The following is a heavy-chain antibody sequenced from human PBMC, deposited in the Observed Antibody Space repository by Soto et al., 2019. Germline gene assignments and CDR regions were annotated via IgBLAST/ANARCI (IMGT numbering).Heavy chain of an antibody. J-gene: IGHJ4*02. V-gene: IGHV1-3*01. CDR1: GYTFTSYA. CDR3: ARSIVVVTALDY. Sequence: GVPAEVPCRSSGYTFTSYAMHWVRQAPGQRLEWMGWINAGNGNTKYSQKFQGRVTITRDTSASTAYMELSSLRSEDTAVYYCARSIVVVTALDYWGQGTLVTVSS. CDR2: INAGNGNT. D-gene: IGHD2-21*02.